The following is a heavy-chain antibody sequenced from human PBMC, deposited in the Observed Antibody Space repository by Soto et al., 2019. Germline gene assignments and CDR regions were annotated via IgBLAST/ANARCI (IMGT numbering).Heavy chain of an antibody. CDR2: ISWNSGSI. V-gene: IGHV3-9*01. CDR1: GFTFDDYA. D-gene: IGHD3-22*01. J-gene: IGHJ3*02. CDR3: AKIGYYDRSGPLFSAFDI. Sequence: AGGSLRLSCAASGFTFDDYAMHWVRQAPGKGLEWVSGISWNSGSIGYADSVKCRFTISRDNAQNSLYLQMNSLRAEDTALYYCAKIGYYDRSGPLFSAFDIWGQGTMVTLSS.